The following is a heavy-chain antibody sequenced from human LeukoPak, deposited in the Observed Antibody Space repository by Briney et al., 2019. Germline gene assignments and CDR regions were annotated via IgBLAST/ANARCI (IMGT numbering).Heavy chain of an antibody. CDR3: ARGYDSSAYYPFNY. CDR2: ISDSGST. Sequence: PSETLSLTCVVSGGSLSTHHWNWIRQSPGRGLEWIGYISDSGSTNYNPSLKSRVTISVDTSKNQFSLMLSSVTAAYTAVYYCARGYDSSAYYPFNYWGQGTLVTVSS. CDR1: GGSLSTHH. D-gene: IGHD3-22*01. V-gene: IGHV4-59*11. J-gene: IGHJ4*02.